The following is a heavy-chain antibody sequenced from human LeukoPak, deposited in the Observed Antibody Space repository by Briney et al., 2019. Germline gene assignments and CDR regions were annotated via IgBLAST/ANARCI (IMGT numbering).Heavy chain of an antibody. J-gene: IGHJ4*02. D-gene: IGHD3-9*01. Sequence: PSETLSLTCTVSGGSISGYYWSWIRQPAGKGLEWIGRMSTSGNSNYIPSLVSRVTMSVDTSKNQFSLNLSSVTAADTAVYYCARQGLRYFDWLFLDYWGQGTLVTVSS. CDR3: ARQGLRYFDWLFLDY. V-gene: IGHV4-4*07. CDR1: GGSISGYY. CDR2: MSTSGNS.